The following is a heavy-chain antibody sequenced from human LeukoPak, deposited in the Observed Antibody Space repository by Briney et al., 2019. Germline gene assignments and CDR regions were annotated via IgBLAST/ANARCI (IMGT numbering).Heavy chain of an antibody. V-gene: IGHV4-59*01. D-gene: IGHD3-22*01. J-gene: IGHJ2*01. Sequence: SETLSLTCTVSGGSISSYYWSWIRQPPGKGLEWIGYIYYSGSTNYNPSLKSRVTISVDTSKNQFSLKLSSVTAADTAVYYCARDIGYYDSGGYFWYFDLWGRGTLVTVSS. CDR2: IYYSGST. CDR3: ARDIGYYDSGGYFWYFDL. CDR1: GGSISSYY.